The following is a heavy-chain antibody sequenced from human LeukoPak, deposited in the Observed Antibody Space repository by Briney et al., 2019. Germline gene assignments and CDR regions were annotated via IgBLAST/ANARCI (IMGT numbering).Heavy chain of an antibody. CDR1: NGSITNDY. CDR3: ARHESIVPTIKD. V-gene: IGHV4-59*08. Sequence: ASETLSFTCTVSNGSITNDYWSWIRQSPGKGLEWIAYIYYTGSTNYNPSLKSRVTISVDTPKNQFSLKMNSVTAADTAVYYCARHESIVPTIKDWGQGTLVTVSS. J-gene: IGHJ4*02. CDR2: IYYTGST. D-gene: IGHD5-12*01.